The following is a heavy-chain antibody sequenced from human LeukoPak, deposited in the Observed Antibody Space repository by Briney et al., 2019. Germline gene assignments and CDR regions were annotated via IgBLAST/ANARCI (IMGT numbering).Heavy chain of an antibody. D-gene: IGHD1-26*01. Sequence: SETLSLTCTVSGGSISSYYWSWIRQPPGKGLEWIGYIYHSGSTNYNPSLKSRVTISVDTSKNQFSLKLSSVTAADTAVYYCARSGSGSGSYFGYWGQGTLVTVSS. CDR2: IYHSGST. V-gene: IGHV4-59*01. J-gene: IGHJ4*02. CDR3: ARSGSGSGSYFGY. CDR1: GGSISSYY.